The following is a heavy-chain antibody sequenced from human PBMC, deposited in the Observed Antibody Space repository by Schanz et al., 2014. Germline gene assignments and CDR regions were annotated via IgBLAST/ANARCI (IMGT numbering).Heavy chain of an antibody. CDR3: ARAPGANASPYDFDY. J-gene: IGHJ4*02. Sequence: EVQLVESGGGLIQPGGSLRLSCAASGFIFEDYAMYWVRQAPGKGLEWVSGISWNSYSLLYADSVQGRFTISRDNAKNSLYLQMNSLRHDDTAFYYCARAPGANASPYDFDYWGQGSLVTVSS. D-gene: IGHD2-8*01. V-gene: IGHV3-9*01. CDR2: ISWNSYSL. CDR1: GFIFEDYA.